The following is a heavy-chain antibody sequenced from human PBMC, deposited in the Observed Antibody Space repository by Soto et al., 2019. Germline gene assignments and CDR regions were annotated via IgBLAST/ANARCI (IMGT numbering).Heavy chain of an antibody. V-gene: IGHV1-69*12. D-gene: IGHD3-10*01. CDR3: ARDLLGFGYTYAED. CDR2: IIPIGGTA. J-gene: IGHJ6*01. Sequence: QVQLVQSGAEVKKPGSSVKVSCKASGGTFSSYAISWVRQAPGQGLEWMGGIIPIGGTANYAQKIQGRVTITADESTSKSYMELGSLTAEDTAVYYCARDLLGFGYTYAEDWGQGTTVTVSS. CDR1: GGTFSSYA.